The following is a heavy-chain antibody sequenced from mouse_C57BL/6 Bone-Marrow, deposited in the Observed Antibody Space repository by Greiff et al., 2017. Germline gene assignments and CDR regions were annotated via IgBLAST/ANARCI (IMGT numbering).Heavy chain of an antibody. CDR1: GYTFTSYG. CDR3: ARDGYDIFAY. Sequence: QVQLKESGAELARPGASVKLSCKASGYTFTSYGISWVKQRTGQGLEWIGEIYPRSGNTYYNEKFKGKATLTADKSSSTAYMELRSLTSEDSAVYFWARDGYDIFAYWGQVTLVTVSA. D-gene: IGHD2-2*01. V-gene: IGHV1-81*01. CDR2: IYPRSGNT. J-gene: IGHJ3*01.